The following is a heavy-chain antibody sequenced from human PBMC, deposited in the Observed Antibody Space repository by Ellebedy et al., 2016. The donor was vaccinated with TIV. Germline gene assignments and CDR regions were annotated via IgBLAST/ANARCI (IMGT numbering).Heavy chain of an antibody. CDR2: INPNSGDT. CDR1: GYSFTAYF. CDR3: ARAYYYNSIAYYFDS. V-gene: IGHV1-2*06. J-gene: IGHJ4*02. Sequence: ASVKVSCKTSGYSFTAYFLHWVRQAPGQGLEWMGRINPNSGDTTYAQKFLGRVTLTRDTSISTAYMVLSRLRSDDTAIYYCARAYYYNSIAYYFDSWGQGTLVTVSS. D-gene: IGHD3-22*01.